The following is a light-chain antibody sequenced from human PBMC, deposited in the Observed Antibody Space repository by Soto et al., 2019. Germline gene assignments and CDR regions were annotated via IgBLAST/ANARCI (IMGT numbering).Light chain of an antibody. CDR3: QQYGSSPWT. Sequence: EIVMTQSPATLSVSPGETASLSCRASQSAGNFLAWYQQKPGQAPRLLIYYISTRATGIPARFSGSGSGTEFTLTINRLEPEDFAVYYCQQYGSSPWTFGQGTKVDIK. CDR1: QSAGNF. V-gene: IGKV3D-15*02. CDR2: YIS. J-gene: IGKJ1*01.